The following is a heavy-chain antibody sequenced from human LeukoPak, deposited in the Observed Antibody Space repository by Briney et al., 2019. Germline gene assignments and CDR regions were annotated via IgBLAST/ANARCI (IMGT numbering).Heavy chain of an antibody. CDR2: ILYDGSNK. J-gene: IGHJ4*02. CDR1: GFTFSSYA. D-gene: IGHD2-21*02. CDR3: ARDLEVVVTAILDY. Sequence: GGSLRLSCAASGFTFSSYAMHWGRQAPGKGLEWVAVILYDGSNKYYADSVRGRFTISRDNSKNTLYLQMNSLRAEDTAVYYCARDLEVVVTAILDYWGQGTLVTVSS. V-gene: IGHV3-30*04.